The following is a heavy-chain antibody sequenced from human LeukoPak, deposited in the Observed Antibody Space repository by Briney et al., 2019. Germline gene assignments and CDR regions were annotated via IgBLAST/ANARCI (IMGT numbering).Heavy chain of an antibody. V-gene: IGHV3-48*02. Sequence: GGSLRLSCAAAGVTFSSYSMNWVRQAPGKGLEWVSYISSSSSTIYYADSVKGRFTISRDNAKNSLYLQMNSLRDEDTAVYYCAMDSSSWAYYYYYMDVWGKGTTVTVSS. CDR2: ISSSSSTI. J-gene: IGHJ6*03. CDR3: AMDSSSWAYYYYYMDV. CDR1: GVTFSSYS. D-gene: IGHD6-13*01.